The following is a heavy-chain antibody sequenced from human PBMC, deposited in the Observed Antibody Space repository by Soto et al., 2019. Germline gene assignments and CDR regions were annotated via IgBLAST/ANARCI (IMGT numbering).Heavy chain of an antibody. CDR1: GYTLTELS. V-gene: IGHV1-24*01. J-gene: IGHJ4*02. CDR2: FDPEDGET. Sequence: VKVSCKVSGYTLTELSMHWVRQAPGKGLEWMGGFDPEDGETIYAQKFQGRVTMTEDTSTDTAYMELSSLRSEDTAVYYCATEVDDVDTAMEFDYWGQGTLVTVSS. CDR3: ATEVDDVDTAMEFDY. D-gene: IGHD5-18*01.